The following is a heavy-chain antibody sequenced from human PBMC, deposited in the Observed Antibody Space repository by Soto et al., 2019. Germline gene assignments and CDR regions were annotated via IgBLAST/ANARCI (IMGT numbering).Heavy chain of an antibody. CDR2: IYYSGST. CDR1: GGSISSGGYY. CDR3: ARGVVVAATPWGSNYYYGMDV. J-gene: IGHJ6*02. V-gene: IGHV4-31*03. Sequence: QVQLQESGPGLVKPSQTLSLTCTVSGGSISSGGYYWSWIRQHPGKGLERIGYIYYSGSTYYNPSLKSRVTISVDTSKNQFSLKLSSVTAADTAVYYCARGVVVAATPWGSNYYYGMDVWGQGTTVTVSS. D-gene: IGHD2-15*01.